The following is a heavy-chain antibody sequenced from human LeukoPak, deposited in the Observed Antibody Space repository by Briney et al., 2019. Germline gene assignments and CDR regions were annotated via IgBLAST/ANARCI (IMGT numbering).Heavy chain of an antibody. J-gene: IGHJ4*02. V-gene: IGHV4-59*01. D-gene: IGHD6-19*01. Sequence: MASETLSLTCTVSGGSISSYYWSWIRQPPGKGLEWIGCIYYTGSTNYNPSLKSRVTISVGTSKNQFSLKLSSVTAADTAVYYCATGRAYSSVDYWGQGTLVTVSS. CDR3: ATGRAYSSVDY. CDR1: GGSISSYY. CDR2: IYYTGST.